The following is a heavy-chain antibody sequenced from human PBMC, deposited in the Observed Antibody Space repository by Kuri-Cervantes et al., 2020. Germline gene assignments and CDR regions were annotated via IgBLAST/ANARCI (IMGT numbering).Heavy chain of an antibody. D-gene: IGHD5-24*01. CDR2: ISSSSSTI. Sequence: GESLKISCAASGFTFNSYSMNWVRQAPGKGLEWVSYISSSSSTIYYADSVKGRFTISRDNSKNTLYLQMNSLRVEDTAVYYCVSPPPAERWLQSGGAFDIWGQGTVVTVSS. CDR1: GFTFNSYS. J-gene: IGHJ3*02. CDR3: VSPPPAERWLQSGGAFDI. V-gene: IGHV3-48*01.